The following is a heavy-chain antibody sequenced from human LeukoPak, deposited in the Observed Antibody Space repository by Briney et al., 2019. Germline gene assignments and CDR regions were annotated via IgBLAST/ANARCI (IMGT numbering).Heavy chain of an antibody. D-gene: IGHD6-13*01. CDR2: IYHSGST. CDR3: AREKAAASRDYFDY. V-gene: IGHV4-38-2*02. J-gene: IGHJ4*02. CDR1: GYSISSGYY. Sequence: TSETLSLTCTVSGYSISSGYYWGWIRQPPGKGLEWIGSIYHSGSTYYNPSLKSRVIISVDTSKNQFSLKLSSVTAADTAVYYCAREKAAASRDYFDYWGQGTLVTVSS.